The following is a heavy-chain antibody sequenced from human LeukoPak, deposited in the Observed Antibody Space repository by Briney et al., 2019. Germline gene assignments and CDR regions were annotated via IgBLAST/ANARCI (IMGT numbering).Heavy chain of an antibody. CDR3: ARFASLRFLEWLFVDY. Sequence: GGSLRLSCAASGFTFSSYWMSWVRQAPGQGLEWAANIKQDGSEKYYVDSVKGRFTISRDHAKNSLYPQMNSLRAEDTAVYYCARFASLRFLEWLFVDYWGQGNLVTVSS. J-gene: IGHJ4*02. CDR2: IKQDGSEK. D-gene: IGHD3-3*01. CDR1: GFTFSSYW. V-gene: IGHV3-7*01.